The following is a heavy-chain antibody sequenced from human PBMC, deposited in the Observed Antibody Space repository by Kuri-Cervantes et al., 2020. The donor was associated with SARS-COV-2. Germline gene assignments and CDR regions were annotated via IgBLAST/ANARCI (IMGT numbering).Heavy chain of an antibody. V-gene: IGHV3-64*01. Sequence: GESLKISCAASGFTFSSYAMHWVRQAPGKGLEYVSTISSNGGSTYYANSVKGRFTISRDNSKNTLYLQMGSLRSEDTAVYYCARVVAGEQLVLNYWGQGTLVTFSS. J-gene: IGHJ4*02. CDR2: ISSNGGST. CDR1: GFTFSSYA. D-gene: IGHD6-6*01. CDR3: ARVVAGEQLVLNY.